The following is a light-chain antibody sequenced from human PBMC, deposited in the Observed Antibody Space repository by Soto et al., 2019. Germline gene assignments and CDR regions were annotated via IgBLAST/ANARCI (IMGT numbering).Light chain of an antibody. Sequence: DIQMTQSPSSLSASVRDRVTITCRASQGIGNYLAWFQQKPWKAPKSLIYGASSLQSGVPSKFSGSGSGTDFTLTISSLQPEDFATYYCQQYNSYPLTFGGGTKVEIK. CDR3: QQYNSYPLT. CDR1: QGIGNY. V-gene: IGKV1-16*02. CDR2: GAS. J-gene: IGKJ4*01.